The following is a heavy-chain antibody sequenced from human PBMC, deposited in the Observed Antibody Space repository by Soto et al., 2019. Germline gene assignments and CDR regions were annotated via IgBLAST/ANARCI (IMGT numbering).Heavy chain of an antibody. D-gene: IGHD2-15*01. J-gene: IGHJ4*02. V-gene: IGHV3-48*01. Sequence: GGSLRLSCAASGFTFSSYAMSWVRQAPGKGLEWVSAISSSSSSIYYADSVKGRFTISRDNAKNSLYLQMNSLRAEDTAVYYCARDATHLGYCSGGSCYPTPTYFDYWGQGTLVTVSS. CDR3: ARDATHLGYCSGGSCYPTPTYFDY. CDR1: GFTFSSYA. CDR2: ISSSSSSI.